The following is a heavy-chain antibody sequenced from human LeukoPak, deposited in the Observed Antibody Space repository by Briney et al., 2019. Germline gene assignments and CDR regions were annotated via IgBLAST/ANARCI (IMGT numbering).Heavy chain of an antibody. D-gene: IGHD3-10*01. J-gene: IGHJ4*02. CDR1: GFSVSSNY. CDR2: TYNVGTT. CDR3: ARGYGSGSYYF. Sequence: GGSLRLSCAASGFSVSSNYMNWVRQAPGKGLEWVSITYNVGTTCYTDSVKGRFTISRDNSKNTLYLQMNGLRADDTAVYYCARGYGSGSYYFWGQGTLVTVSS. V-gene: IGHV3-66*01.